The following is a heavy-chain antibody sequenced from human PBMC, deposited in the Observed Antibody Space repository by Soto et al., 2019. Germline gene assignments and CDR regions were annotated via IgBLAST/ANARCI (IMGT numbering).Heavy chain of an antibody. CDR1: GGSIISGGYY. D-gene: IGHD1-26*01. Sequence: SETLCLTCTVAGGSIISGGYYWSWIRQHPGKGLEWIGYIYYSGSTYYNPSLKSRVTISVDTSKNQFSLKLSSVTAADTAVYYCARFMLGDRVWFDPWGQGTLVTVSS. J-gene: IGHJ5*02. V-gene: IGHV4-31*03. CDR2: IYYSGST. CDR3: ARFMLGDRVWFDP.